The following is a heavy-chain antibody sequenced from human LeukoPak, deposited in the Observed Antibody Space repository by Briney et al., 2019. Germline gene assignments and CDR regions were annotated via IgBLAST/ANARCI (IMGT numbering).Heavy chain of an antibody. CDR2: INHSGST. V-gene: IGHV4-34*01. Sequence: SETLSLTCTVSGGSISGYYWSWIRQPPGKGLEWIGEINHSGSTNYNPSLKSRVTISVDTSKNQFSLKLSSVTAADTAVYYCASMTRNSSSWYFFDYWGQGTLVTVSS. J-gene: IGHJ4*02. D-gene: IGHD6-13*01. CDR1: GGSISGYY. CDR3: ASMTRNSSSWYFFDY.